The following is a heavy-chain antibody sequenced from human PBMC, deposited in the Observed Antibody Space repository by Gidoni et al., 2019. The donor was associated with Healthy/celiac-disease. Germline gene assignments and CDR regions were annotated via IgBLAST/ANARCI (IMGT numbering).Heavy chain of an antibody. Sequence: EVQLVESGGGLVQPGRSLRLSCAASGFTFDDYAMHWVRQAPGKGLEWVAGISWNSGSIGYADSVKGRFTISRDNAKNSLYLQMNSLRAEDTALYYCAKVHCSGGSCYADGGYYFDYWGQGTLVTVSS. D-gene: IGHD2-15*01. V-gene: IGHV3-9*01. CDR1: GFTFDDYA. J-gene: IGHJ4*02. CDR2: ISWNSGSI. CDR3: AKVHCSGGSCYADGGYYFDY.